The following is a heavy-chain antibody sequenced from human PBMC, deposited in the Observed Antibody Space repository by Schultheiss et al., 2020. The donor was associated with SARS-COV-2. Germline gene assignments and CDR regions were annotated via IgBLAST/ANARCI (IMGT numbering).Heavy chain of an antibody. CDR2: IKSKANSYAT. CDR1: GFTFSNAW. D-gene: IGHD5-18*01. J-gene: IGHJ4*02. Sequence: GGSLRLSCAASGFTFSNAWMSWVRQAPGKGLEWVGRIKSKANSYATAYAASVKGRFTISRDNSKNTLYLQMNSLRAEDTAVYYCARAVYSYGHGFDYWGQGTLVTVSS. CDR3: ARAVYSYGHGFDY. V-gene: IGHV3-73*01.